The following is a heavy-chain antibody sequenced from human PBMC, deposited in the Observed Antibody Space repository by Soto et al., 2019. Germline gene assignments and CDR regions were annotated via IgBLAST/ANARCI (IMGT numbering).Heavy chain of an antibody. J-gene: IGHJ6*02. V-gene: IGHV1-3*01. D-gene: IGHD6-19*01. CDR2: INAGNGNT. Sequence: ASVKVSCTASGYTFTSYAMHWVRQAPGQRLEWMGWINAGNGNTKYSQKFQGRVTITRDTSASTAYMELSSLRSEDTAVYYCASAQEQWLVHYYYYGMDVWGQGTTVTVSS. CDR1: GYTFTSYA. CDR3: ASAQEQWLVHYYYYGMDV.